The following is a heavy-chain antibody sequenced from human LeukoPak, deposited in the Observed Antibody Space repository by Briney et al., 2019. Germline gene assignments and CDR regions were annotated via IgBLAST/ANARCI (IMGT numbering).Heavy chain of an antibody. CDR1: GSTFSSYS. CDR3: AKDAQNIVVVPAAIRRRESGYFDL. J-gene: IGHJ2*01. D-gene: IGHD2-2*01. Sequence: GSLRLSCAASGSTFSSYSMNWVRQAPGKGLEWVSSISSSSSYIYYADSVKGRFTISRDNSKNTLYLQMNSLRAEDTAVYYCAKDAQNIVVVPAAIRRRESGYFDLWGRGTLVTVSS. CDR2: ISSSSSYI. V-gene: IGHV3-21*04.